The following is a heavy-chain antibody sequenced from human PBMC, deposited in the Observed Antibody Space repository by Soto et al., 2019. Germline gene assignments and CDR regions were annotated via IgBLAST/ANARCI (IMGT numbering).Heavy chain of an antibody. V-gene: IGHV3-9*01. CDR3: AKAPEFYYDSSGYSLGQH. Sequence: VQLLESGGGLVQPGGSLRLSCAASGFTFDDYAMHWVRQAPGMGLEWVSGISWNSGTIGYADSVKGRFTISRDNAKNSLYLQMNSLRAEDTALYYCAKAPEFYYDSSGYSLGQHWGQGTLVTVSS. J-gene: IGHJ1*01. D-gene: IGHD3-22*01. CDR2: ISWNSGTI. CDR1: GFTFDDYA.